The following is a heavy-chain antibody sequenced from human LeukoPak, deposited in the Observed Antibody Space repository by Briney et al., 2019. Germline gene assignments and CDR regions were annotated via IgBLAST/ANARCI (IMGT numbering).Heavy chain of an antibody. CDR2: ISGSGGST. CDR1: RFTFSSYA. J-gene: IGHJ4*02. CDR3: SKQVPADY. V-gene: IGHV3-23*01. Sequence: GESLILSCATSRFTFSSYAVTSVRQAPGKGLEWVSPISGSGGSTYYADSVKGRFTITRDNSKNTLYLQMNSLRAEDTSLYYCSKQVPADYWGQGTLVTVSS.